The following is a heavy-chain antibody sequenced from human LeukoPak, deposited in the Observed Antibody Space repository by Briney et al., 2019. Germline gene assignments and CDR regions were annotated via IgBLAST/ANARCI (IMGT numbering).Heavy chain of an antibody. CDR2: IKQDGSEK. CDR1: GFTFSSYW. D-gene: IGHD1-26*01. J-gene: IGHJ4*02. CDR3: ARDDGGSYPTTLEY. V-gene: IGHV3-7*01. Sequence: GGSLRLSCAASGFTFSSYWMTWVRQAPGKGLEWVANIKQDGSEKCYVDSVKGRFTISRDNAKNSLYLQMNSLRAEDTAVYYCARDDGGSYPTTLEYWGQGTLVTVS.